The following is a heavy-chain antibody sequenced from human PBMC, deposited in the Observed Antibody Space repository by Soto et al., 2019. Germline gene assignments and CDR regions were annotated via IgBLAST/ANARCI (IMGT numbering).Heavy chain of an antibody. D-gene: IGHD6-19*01. CDR1: GYTFTSYG. CDR2: ISAYNGNT. V-gene: IGHV1-18*01. CDR3: ALSPGSSGWYGGFDY. Sequence: QVQLVQSGAEVKKPGASVKVSCKASGYTFTSYGISWVRQAPGQGREWRGWISAYNGNTNYAQKLKGRVTMTTDTSTSTAYMELRSLRSDDTAVYYCALSPGSSGWYGGFDYWGQGTLVTVSS. J-gene: IGHJ4*02.